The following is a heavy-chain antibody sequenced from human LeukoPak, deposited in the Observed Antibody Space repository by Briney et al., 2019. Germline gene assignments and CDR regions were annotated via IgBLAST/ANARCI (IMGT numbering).Heavy chain of an antibody. CDR2: ISASGDNT. D-gene: IGHD4-17*01. Sequence: GGSLRLSCAASGFTFTNYAMTWVRQAPGKGLEWVSGISASGDNTYYADSVKGRFTISRDNSKNTLYLQMNSLRAGDTAVYYCAKEGTLTTPRFDYWGQGTLVTVSS. CDR3: AKEGTLTTPRFDY. V-gene: IGHV3-23*01. J-gene: IGHJ4*02. CDR1: GFTFTNYA.